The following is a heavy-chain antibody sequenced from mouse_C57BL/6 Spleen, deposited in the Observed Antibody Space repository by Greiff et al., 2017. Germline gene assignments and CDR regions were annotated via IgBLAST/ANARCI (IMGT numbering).Heavy chain of an antibody. Sequence: EVKVVESGGGLVQPGGSLKLSCAASGFTFSDYGMAWVRQAPRKGPEWVAFISNLAYSIYYADTVTGRFTISRENAKNTLYLEMSSLRSEDTAMYYCARLRDGYSYYFDYWGQGTTLTVSS. CDR1: GFTFSDYG. J-gene: IGHJ2*01. V-gene: IGHV5-15*01. CDR3: ARLRDGYSYYFDY. CDR2: ISNLAYSI. D-gene: IGHD2-3*01.